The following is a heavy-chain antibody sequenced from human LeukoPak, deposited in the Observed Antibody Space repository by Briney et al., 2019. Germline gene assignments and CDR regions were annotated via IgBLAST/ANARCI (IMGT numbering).Heavy chain of an antibody. CDR3: ARYDILTGYRPNFDY. CDR2: ISSSGSTI. CDR1: GFTFSSYE. J-gene: IGHJ4*02. V-gene: IGHV3-48*03. D-gene: IGHD3-9*01. Sequence: GGSLRLSCAASGFTFSSYEVNWVRQAPGKGLEWVSYISSSGSTIYYADSVKGRFTISRDNAKNSLYLQMNSLRAEDTAVYYCARYDILTGYRPNFDYWGQGTLVTVSS.